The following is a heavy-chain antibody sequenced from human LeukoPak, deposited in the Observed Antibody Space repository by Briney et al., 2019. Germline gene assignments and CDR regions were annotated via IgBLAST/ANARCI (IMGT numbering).Heavy chain of an antibody. J-gene: IGHJ5*02. CDR3: ARSKLLWFGEPQNWFDP. CDR1: GGSISSYY. CDR2: IYHSGST. Sequence: SETLSLTCTVSGGSISSYYWSWIRQPPGKGLEWIGYIYHSGSTNYNPSLKSRVTISVDTSKNQFSLKLSSVTAADTAVYYCARSKLLWFGEPQNWFDPWGQGTLVTVSS. D-gene: IGHD3-10*01. V-gene: IGHV4-59*01.